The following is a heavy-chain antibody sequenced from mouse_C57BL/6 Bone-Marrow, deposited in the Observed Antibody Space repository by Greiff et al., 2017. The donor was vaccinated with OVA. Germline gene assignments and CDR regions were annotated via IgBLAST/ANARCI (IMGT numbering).Heavy chain of an antibody. D-gene: IGHD4-1*01. CDR1: GYTFTDYY. V-gene: IGHV1-26*01. CDR2: INPNNGGT. CDR3: AVNWDWFAY. J-gene: IGHJ3*01. Sequence: VQLQQSGPELVKPGASVKISCKASGYTFTDYYMNWVKQSHGKSLEWIGDINPNNGGTSYNQKFKGKATLTVDKSSSTAYMELRSLTSEDSAVYYCAVNWDWFAYWGQGTLVTVSA.